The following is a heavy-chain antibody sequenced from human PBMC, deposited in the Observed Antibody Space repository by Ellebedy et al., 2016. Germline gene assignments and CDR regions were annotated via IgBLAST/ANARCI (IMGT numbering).Heavy chain of an antibody. V-gene: IGHV3-11*06. Sequence: GESLKISXAASGFTFSDYYMSWIRQAPGKGLEWVSYISSSSSYTNYADSVKGRFTISRDNSKNTLYLQMNSLRAEDTAVYYCARDLGYGDYGDYGNWFDPWGQGTLVTVSS. J-gene: IGHJ5*02. CDR1: GFTFSDYY. CDR2: ISSSSSYT. CDR3: ARDLGYGDYGDYGNWFDP. D-gene: IGHD4-17*01.